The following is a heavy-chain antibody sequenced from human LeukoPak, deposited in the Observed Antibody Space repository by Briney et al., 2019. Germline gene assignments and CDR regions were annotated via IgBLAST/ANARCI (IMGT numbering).Heavy chain of an antibody. D-gene: IGHD3-3*01. V-gene: IGHV3-53*04. CDR3: ARDSSIFGYYYGMDV. Sequence: GGSLRLSCAASGFTVTGNYLNWVRQAPGRGLEWVSVIYTGGYIYYADSVKGRFTISRHISENTVYLQMTSLRADDTAVYFCARDSSIFGYYYGMDVWGQGTTVTVSS. J-gene: IGHJ6*02. CDR1: GFTVTGNY. CDR2: IYTGGYI.